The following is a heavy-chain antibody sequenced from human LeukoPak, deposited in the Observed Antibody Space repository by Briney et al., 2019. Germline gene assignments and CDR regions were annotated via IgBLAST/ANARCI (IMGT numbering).Heavy chain of an antibody. CDR3: ARDADYYDSSGYFYFDY. CDR1: GGSSSSYY. Sequence: SEKLSFNCTGSGGSSSSYYWIWIRQPPGNELKWMGNIYYSGSTNYNPSLKSRVTISVDTSKNQFSLKLSSVTAADTAVYYCARDADYYDSSGYFYFDYWGQGTLVTVSS. CDR2: IYYSGST. V-gene: IGHV4-59*01. D-gene: IGHD3-22*01. J-gene: IGHJ4*02.